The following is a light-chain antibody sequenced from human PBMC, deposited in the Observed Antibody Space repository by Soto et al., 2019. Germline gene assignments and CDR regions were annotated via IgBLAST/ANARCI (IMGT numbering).Light chain of an antibody. J-gene: IGKJ5*01. CDR1: QSVSSY. V-gene: IGKV3-11*01. CDR3: QQRSNWPPTT. Sequence: EVFLSQSPANLSLSPGERATLSCRASQSVSSYLAWYQQKPGQAPRLLIYDASNRATGIPARFSGSGSGTDFTLTISSLEPEDFAVYYCQQRSNWPPTTFGQGTRLESK. CDR2: DAS.